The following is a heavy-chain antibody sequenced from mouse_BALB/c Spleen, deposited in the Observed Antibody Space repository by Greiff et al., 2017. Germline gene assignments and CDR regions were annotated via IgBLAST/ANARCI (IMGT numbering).Heavy chain of an antibody. CDR3: AREITTVVLDY. J-gene: IGHJ2*01. CDR1: GYTFTDYA. D-gene: IGHD1-1*01. Sequence: VKLMESGAELVRPGVSVKISCKGSGYTFTDYAMHWVKQSHAKSLEWIGVISTYYGDASYNQKFKGKATMTVDKSSSTAYMELARLTSEDSAIYYCAREITTVVLDYWGQGTTLTVSS. V-gene: IGHV1S137*01. CDR2: ISTYYGDA.